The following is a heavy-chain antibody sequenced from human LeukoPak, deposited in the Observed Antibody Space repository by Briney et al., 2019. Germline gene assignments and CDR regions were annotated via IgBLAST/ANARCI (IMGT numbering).Heavy chain of an antibody. J-gene: IGHJ3*01. D-gene: IGHD2-15*01. Sequence: GGSLRLSCAASGFTFSSYGVHWVRQAPGKGLEWVALIWYDGGEKYYTDSVRGRFTISRDNSKNTLYLQMNSLRAEDTAVYYCVRYCNGGSCYRAAFDVWGPGTMVTVSS. CDR2: IWYDGGEK. CDR3: VRYCNGGSCYRAAFDV. V-gene: IGHV3-33*01. CDR1: GFTFSSYG.